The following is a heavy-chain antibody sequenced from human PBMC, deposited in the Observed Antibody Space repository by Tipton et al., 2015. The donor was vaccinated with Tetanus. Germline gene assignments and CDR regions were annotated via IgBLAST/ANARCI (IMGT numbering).Heavy chain of an antibody. J-gene: IGHJ4*01. Sequence: SLRLSCAASGFAFSDYAMNWVRQAPGKGLEWVSAITHSGGSTYYADSVKGRFIVSRDNSKNTLYLQMTSLRTDDTAVYYCAKMFGSGTWNNLVDYWGQGNLVPVSS. CDR1: GFAFSDYA. V-gene: IGHV3-23*01. CDR2: ITHSGGST. CDR3: AKMFGSGTWNNLVDY. D-gene: IGHD3-10*01.